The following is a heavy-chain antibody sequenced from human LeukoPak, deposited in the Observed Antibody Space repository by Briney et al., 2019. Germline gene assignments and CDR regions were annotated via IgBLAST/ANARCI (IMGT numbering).Heavy chain of an antibody. CDR3: ARGPGGIAARNYYYYMDV. CDR1: GYTFTSYD. CDR2: MNPNSGNT. J-gene: IGHJ6*03. Sequence: GASVKVSCKASGYTFTSYDINWVRQAPGQGLEWMGWMNPNSGNTGYAQKFQGRVTITRNTSISTAYMELSSLRSEDTAVYYCARGPGGIAARNYYYYMDVWGKGTTVTVSS. D-gene: IGHD6-6*01. V-gene: IGHV1-8*03.